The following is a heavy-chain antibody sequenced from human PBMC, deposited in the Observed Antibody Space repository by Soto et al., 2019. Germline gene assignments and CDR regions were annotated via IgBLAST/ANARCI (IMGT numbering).Heavy chain of an antibody. Sequence: QVQLVQSGAEVKKPGSSVRVSCKASGAAFNTITINWVRQAPGQGLEWMGGFVPVFGSATYAQKFQGRVAITADASTSTFYMELSRLDSEDTALYYSVRDDDTTCSYSWFDPWGQGTLVTVSS. CDR3: VRDDDTTCSYSWFDP. D-gene: IGHD3-22*01. J-gene: IGHJ5*02. V-gene: IGHV1-69*01. CDR2: FVPVFGSA. CDR1: GAAFNTIT.